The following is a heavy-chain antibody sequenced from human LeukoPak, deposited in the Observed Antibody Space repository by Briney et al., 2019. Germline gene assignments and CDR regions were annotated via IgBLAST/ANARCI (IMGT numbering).Heavy chain of an antibody. Sequence: GASVKVSCKASGYTFTSYYMHWVRQAPGQGLEWMGIINPSGGSTSYAQKFQGRVTMTRDTSTSTVYMELRRLRSEDTAVYYCARFGGNSGAPGYWGQGTLVTVSS. CDR2: INPSGGST. CDR1: GYTFTSYY. CDR3: ARFGGNSGAPGY. V-gene: IGHV1-46*01. D-gene: IGHD4-23*01. J-gene: IGHJ4*02.